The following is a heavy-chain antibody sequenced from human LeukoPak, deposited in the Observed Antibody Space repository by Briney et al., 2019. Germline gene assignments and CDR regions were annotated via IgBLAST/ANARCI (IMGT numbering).Heavy chain of an antibody. CDR1: GGSISSYY. CDR3: ARGRGYSGYDYYYYGMDV. CDR2: IYTTGST. V-gene: IGHV4-4*07. J-gene: IGHJ6*02. Sequence: PSETLSLTCTVSGGSISSYYWTWIRQPAGKGLEWIGRIYTTGSTNYNPSLKSRVTISVDTSKNQFSLKLSSVTAADTAVYYCARGRGYSGYDYYYYGMDVWGQGTTVTVSS. D-gene: IGHD5-12*01.